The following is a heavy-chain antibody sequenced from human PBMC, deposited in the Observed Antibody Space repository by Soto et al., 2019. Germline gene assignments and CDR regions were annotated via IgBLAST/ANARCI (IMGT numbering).Heavy chain of an antibody. J-gene: IGHJ6*02. CDR1: GGTFSSYA. Sequence: ASVKVSCKASGGTFSSYAISWVRQAPGQGLEWMGGIIPIFGTANYAQKFQGRVTITADESTSTAYMELSSLRSEDTAVYYCARGMGAAAGMIYYYYGMDVWGQGTTVTVPS. V-gene: IGHV1-69*13. CDR2: IIPIFGTA. D-gene: IGHD6-13*01. CDR3: ARGMGAAAGMIYYYYGMDV.